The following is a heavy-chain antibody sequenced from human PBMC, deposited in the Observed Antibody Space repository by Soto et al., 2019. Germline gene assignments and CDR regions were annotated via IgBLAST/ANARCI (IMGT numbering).Heavy chain of an antibody. CDR1: AFRIGDYW. D-gene: IGHD4-17*01. CDR3: AREIYGGNSGFDY. Sequence: PGGSLRLSCAASAFRIGDYWMSWVRQAPGKELEWVANINQDESEKNYLDSVKGRFTVSRDNAKNSLYLQMNSLRAEDTAVYYCAREIYGGNSGFDYWGQGTLVTVSS. CDR2: INQDESEK. J-gene: IGHJ4*02. V-gene: IGHV3-7*01.